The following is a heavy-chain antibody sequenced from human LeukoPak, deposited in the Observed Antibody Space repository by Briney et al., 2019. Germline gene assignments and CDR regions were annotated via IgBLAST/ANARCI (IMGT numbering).Heavy chain of an antibody. J-gene: IGHJ6*03. CDR2: IYYSGST. V-gene: IGHV4-59*12. CDR3: AKDLAVYMDV. CDR1: GGSISSYY. Sequence: PSETLSLTCTVSGGSISSYYWSWIRQPPGKGLEWIGYIYYSGSTNYNPSLKSRVTISVDTSKNQFSLKLSSVTAADTAVYYCAKDLAVYMDVWGKGTTVTISS.